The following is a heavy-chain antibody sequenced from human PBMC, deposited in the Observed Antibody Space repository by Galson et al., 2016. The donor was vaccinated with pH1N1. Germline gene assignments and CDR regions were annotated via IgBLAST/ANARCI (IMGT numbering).Heavy chain of an antibody. CDR2: IRTKAHGGTT. CDR1: GFNFGDYA. J-gene: IGHJ4*02. CDR3: ARGLREFDY. V-gene: IGHV3-49*04. Sequence: SLRLSCATSGFNFGDYAMSWVRQAPGKGLQWVGFIRTKAHGGTTEYAASVKGRFIISRDDSKNIACLQVNSLKTEDTAVYYCARGLREFDYWGQGTLVTVSS.